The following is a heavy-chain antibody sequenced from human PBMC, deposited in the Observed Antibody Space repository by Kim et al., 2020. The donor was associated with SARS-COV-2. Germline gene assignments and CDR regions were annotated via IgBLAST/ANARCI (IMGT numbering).Heavy chain of an antibody. Sequence: ASVKVSCKASGYTFTSYAMHWVRQAPGQRLEWMGWINAGNGYTKYSQKFQGRVTITRDTSASTAYMQLSSLRSEDTAAYYCARGAEGYDFWSGSWGWFDPWGQGTLVTVSS. V-gene: IGHV1-3*01. CDR3: ARGAEGYDFWSGSWGWFDP. J-gene: IGHJ5*02. CDR1: GYTFTSYA. CDR2: INAGNGYT. D-gene: IGHD3-3*01.